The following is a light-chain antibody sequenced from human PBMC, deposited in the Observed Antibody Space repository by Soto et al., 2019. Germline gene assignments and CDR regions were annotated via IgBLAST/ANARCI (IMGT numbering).Light chain of an antibody. V-gene: IGKV3-15*01. CDR1: QSLRSS. CDR3: QQYNNWPQT. Sequence: ETMMTQSPDTLSVSLGERATLSCRASQSLRSSLAWYQQKPGQAPRLLIYDASTRATGIPARFSGSGSGTDFTLTISGLQSEDFAVYYCQQYNNWPQTFGHGTKVEIK. CDR2: DAS. J-gene: IGKJ1*01.